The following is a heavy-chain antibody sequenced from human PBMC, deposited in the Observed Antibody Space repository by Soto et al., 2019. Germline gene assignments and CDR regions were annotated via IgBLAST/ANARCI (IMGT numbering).Heavy chain of an antibody. CDR1: GVSITSYY. CDR2: IYSSGST. D-gene: IGHD1-20*01. CDR3: ACLYNWNGSSDY. Sequence: QVQLQESGPGLVKPSETLSLTCTVSGVSITSYYWSWIRQPAGKGLEWIGRIYSSGSTNYNPSLKSRVTMSIDTSKTQFSLKLSSVTAADTAVYYCACLYNWNGSSDYWGQGTLVTVSS. V-gene: IGHV4-4*07. J-gene: IGHJ4*02.